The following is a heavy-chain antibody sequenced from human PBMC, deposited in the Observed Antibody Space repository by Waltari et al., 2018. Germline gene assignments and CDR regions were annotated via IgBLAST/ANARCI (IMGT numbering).Heavy chain of an antibody. V-gene: IGHV4-34*01. D-gene: IGHD6-13*01. Sequence: QVQLQQWGAGLLKPSETLSLTCAVYGGSFSGYYWSWIRQPPGTGLEWIGEINHSGSTNYNPSLKSRVTISVDTSKNQFSLKLSSVTAADTAVYYCARSIESSWYHEKYNWFDPWGQGTLVTVSS. CDR2: INHSGST. CDR1: GGSFSGYY. CDR3: ARSIESSWYHEKYNWFDP. J-gene: IGHJ5*02.